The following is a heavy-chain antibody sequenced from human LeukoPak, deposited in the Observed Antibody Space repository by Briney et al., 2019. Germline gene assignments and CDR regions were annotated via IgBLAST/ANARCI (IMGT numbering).Heavy chain of an antibody. CDR2: IYYSGST. Sequence: SETLSLTCTVSGGSISSYYWSWIRQPPGKGLEWPGYIYYSGSTNYNPSLKSRVTISVDTSQNQFSLMLSSVTAADTAVYYCARDLLSTAGYFDYWGQGTLVTVSS. CDR3: ARDLLSTAGYFDY. J-gene: IGHJ4*02. D-gene: IGHD6-19*01. CDR1: GGSISSYY. V-gene: IGHV4-59*01.